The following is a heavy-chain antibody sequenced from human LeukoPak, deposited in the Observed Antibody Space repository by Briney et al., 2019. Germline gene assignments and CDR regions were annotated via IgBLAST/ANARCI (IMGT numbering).Heavy chain of an antibody. V-gene: IGHV1-2*02. CDR2: INPNSGGT. CDR1: GYTFTGYY. J-gene: IGHJ3*02. Sequence: ASVKVSCKASGYTFTGYYVHWVRQAPGQGLEWMGWINPNSGGTNYAQKFQGRVTMTRDTSISTAYMELSRLRSDDTAVYYCAREEYSSGYDAFDIWGQGTMVTVSS. D-gene: IGHD6-19*01. CDR3: AREEYSSGYDAFDI.